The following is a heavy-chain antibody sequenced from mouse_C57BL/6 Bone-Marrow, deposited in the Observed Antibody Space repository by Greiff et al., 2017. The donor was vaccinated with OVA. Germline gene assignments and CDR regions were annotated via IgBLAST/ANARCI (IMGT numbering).Heavy chain of an antibody. CDR1: GFTFSDYG. Sequence: EVKLMESGGGLVKPGGSLKLSCAASGFTFSDYGMHWVRQAPEKGLEWVAYISSGSSTIYYADTVKGRFTISRDNAKNTLFLQMTSLRSEDTAMYYCARRVTSRYYAMDDWGQGTSVTVSS. V-gene: IGHV5-17*01. D-gene: IGHD2-2*01. CDR3: ARRVTSRYYAMDD. CDR2: ISSGSSTI. J-gene: IGHJ4*01.